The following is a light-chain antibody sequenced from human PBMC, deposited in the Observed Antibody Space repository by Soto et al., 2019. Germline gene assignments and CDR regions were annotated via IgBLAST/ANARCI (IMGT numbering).Light chain of an antibody. CDR1: QSVSSSY. J-gene: IGKJ3*01. V-gene: IGKV3-20*01. CDR2: GAS. CDR3: QQYGSSPAFT. Sequence: EIVLTQSPGTLSLSPGERATLSCRASQSVSSSYLAWYQQKPGQAPRLLIYGASSRATGIPDRFSGSGSGTDFTLTISRLEPEDFAVYYCQQYGSSPAFTFGTGTKVDI.